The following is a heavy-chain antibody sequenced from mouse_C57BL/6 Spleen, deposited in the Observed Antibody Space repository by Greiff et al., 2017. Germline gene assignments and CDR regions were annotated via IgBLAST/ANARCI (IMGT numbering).Heavy chain of an antibody. V-gene: IGHV1-9*01. Sequence: QVQLQQSGAELMKPGASVKLSCKASGYTFTGYWIEWVKQRPGHGLEWIGEILPGSGSTHYNEKFTGKATFNADTSSNTAYMQLISLTTEDSAIYYYKRSGTYWGQGTLVTVAA. CDR1: GYTFTGYW. CDR2: ILPGSGST. CDR3: KRSGTY. J-gene: IGHJ3*01. D-gene: IGHD3-1*01.